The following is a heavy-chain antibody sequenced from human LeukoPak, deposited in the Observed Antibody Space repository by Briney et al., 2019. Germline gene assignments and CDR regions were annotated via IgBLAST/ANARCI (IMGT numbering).Heavy chain of an antibody. D-gene: IGHD3-10*01. Sequence: GASVKVSCKASGYTFTGYYMHWVRQATGQGLEWMGWMNPNSGNTGYAQKFQGRVTMTRNTSISTAYMELSSLRSEDTAVYYCARGVWFGDKGYFDYWGQGTLVTVSS. CDR1: GYTFTGYY. CDR3: ARGVWFGDKGYFDY. V-gene: IGHV1-8*02. J-gene: IGHJ4*02. CDR2: MNPNSGNT.